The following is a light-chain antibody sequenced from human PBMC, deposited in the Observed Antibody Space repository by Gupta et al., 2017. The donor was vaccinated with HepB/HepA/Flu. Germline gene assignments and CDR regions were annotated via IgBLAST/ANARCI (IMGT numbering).Light chain of an antibody. CDR3: CSYAGSDSLV. Sequence: QSALTQPRSVSGSPGQSVTISCTGTSSDVGSYHYVSWYQQHPVKAPKLIIYDVIKRPSGVPDRFSGSKSGNTASLTISGLQAEDEADYYCCSYAGSDSLVFGGGTKLTVL. CDR1: SSDVGSYHY. CDR2: DVI. J-gene: IGLJ2*01. V-gene: IGLV2-11*01.